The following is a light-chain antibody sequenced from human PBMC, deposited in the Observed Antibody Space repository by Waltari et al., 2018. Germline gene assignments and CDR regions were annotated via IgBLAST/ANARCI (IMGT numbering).Light chain of an antibody. Sequence: DIQMSQSLSSLSESVGDRVTITCRASQKINSWLAWHQQKPGKAPKLLIYKASSLESGVPSRFSGSGSGTEFTLTISSLQPDDFATYYCLQYNGEPRTFGQGTKVEVK. V-gene: IGKV1-5*03. CDR2: KAS. CDR1: QKINSW. J-gene: IGKJ1*01. CDR3: LQYNGEPRT.